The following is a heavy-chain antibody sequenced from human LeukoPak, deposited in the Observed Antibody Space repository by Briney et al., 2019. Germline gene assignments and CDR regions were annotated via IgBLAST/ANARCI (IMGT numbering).Heavy chain of an antibody. Sequence: PSETLSLTCTVSGGSISSGDYYWSWIRQPPGKGLEWIGYIYYSGSTYYNPSLKSRVTISVDTSKNQFSLKLSSVTAAYTAVYYCARDCGDSSGCPFDYWGQGTLVTVSS. CDR3: ARDCGDSSGCPFDY. CDR2: IYYSGST. J-gene: IGHJ4*02. V-gene: IGHV4-30-4*08. D-gene: IGHD3-22*01. CDR1: GGSISSGDYY.